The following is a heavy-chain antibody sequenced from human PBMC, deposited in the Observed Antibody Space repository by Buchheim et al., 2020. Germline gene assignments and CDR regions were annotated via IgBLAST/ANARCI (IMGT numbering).Heavy chain of an antibody. CDR2: IYYSGST. Sequence: QVQLQESGPGLVKPSETLSLTCTVSGGSISSYYWSWIRQPPGKGLEWIGYIYYSGSTNYNPSLKSRVTISVDTSKNQFSLKLSSVTAADTAVYYCARLGYYGSGSYYNALSWFDPWGQGTL. J-gene: IGHJ5*02. CDR3: ARLGYYGSGSYYNALSWFDP. CDR1: GGSISSYY. D-gene: IGHD3-10*01. V-gene: IGHV4-59*01.